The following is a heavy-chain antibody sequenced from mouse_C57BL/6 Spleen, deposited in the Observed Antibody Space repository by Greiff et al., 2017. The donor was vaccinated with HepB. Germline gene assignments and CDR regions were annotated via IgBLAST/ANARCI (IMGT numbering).Heavy chain of an antibody. CDR1: GYTFTDYN. D-gene: IGHD2-5*01. Sequence: VQLKQSGPELVKPGASVKIPCKASGYTFTDYNMDWVKQSHGKSLEWIGDINPNNGGTIYNQKFKGKATLTVDKSSSTAYMELRSLTSEDTAVYYCARRDNSNYALYYAMDYWGQGTSVTVSS. CDR2: INPNNGGT. V-gene: IGHV1-18*01. CDR3: ARRDNSNYALYYAMDY. J-gene: IGHJ4*01.